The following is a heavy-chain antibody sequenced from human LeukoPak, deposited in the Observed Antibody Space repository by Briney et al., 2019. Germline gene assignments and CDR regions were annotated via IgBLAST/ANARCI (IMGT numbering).Heavy chain of an antibody. V-gene: IGHV1-2*02. J-gene: IGHJ4*02. CDR2: INPNSGGT. Sequence: ASVKVSCKASGYTFTGYYMHWVRQAPGQGLEWMGWINPNSGGTNYAQKFQGGVTMTRDTSISTAYMELSRLRSDDTAVYYCARRNPTVVTPRYFDYWGQGTLVTVSS. CDR1: GYTFTGYY. CDR3: ARRNPTVVTPRYFDY. D-gene: IGHD4-23*01.